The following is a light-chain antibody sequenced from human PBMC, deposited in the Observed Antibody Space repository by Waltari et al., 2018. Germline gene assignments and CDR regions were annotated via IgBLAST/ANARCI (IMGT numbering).Light chain of an antibody. J-gene: IGKJ3*01. Sequence: EIMMTQSPATLSVSPGERATLSCRASQSVSSNLAWHQQKPGQAPRLLIYGASSRATGIPARVSGSGSGTEFTLTISSLQSEDFAVYYCQQYSSWPPTFGPGTKVDIK. CDR3: QQYSSWPPT. CDR1: QSVSSN. CDR2: GAS. V-gene: IGKV3-15*01.